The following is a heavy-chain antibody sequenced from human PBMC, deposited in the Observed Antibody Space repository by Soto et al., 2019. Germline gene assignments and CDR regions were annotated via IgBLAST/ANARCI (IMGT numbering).Heavy chain of an antibody. D-gene: IGHD2-15*01. CDR2: ISWNSGSI. CDR3: AKDGLGYCSGGGCYSGLFDY. Sequence: EVQLVESGGGLVQPGRSLRLSCAASGFTFDDYAMHWVRQAPGKGLEWVSGISWNSGSIGYADSVKGRFIISRDNAKNSLYLQMDSLRAEDTALYYCAKDGLGYCSGGGCYSGLFDYWGQGSLVTVSS. V-gene: IGHV3-9*01. CDR1: GFTFDDYA. J-gene: IGHJ4*02.